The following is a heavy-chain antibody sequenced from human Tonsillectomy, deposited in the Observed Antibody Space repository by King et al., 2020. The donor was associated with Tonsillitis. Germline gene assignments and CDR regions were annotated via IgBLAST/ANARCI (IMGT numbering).Heavy chain of an antibody. J-gene: IGHJ3*02. V-gene: IGHV3-48*01. D-gene: IGHD1-26*01. CDR3: ARDYSWSFDM. Sequence: VQLVESGGGLIQPGGSLRLSCVATGFTFSDYSLNWVRQAPGKVLEWLSYIRLTTISYADSWKGRFTISRDNVKNSLYLQMNSLRAEDTAVYYCARDYSWSFDMWGQGTMVTVSS. CDR1: GFTFSDYS. CDR2: IRLTTI.